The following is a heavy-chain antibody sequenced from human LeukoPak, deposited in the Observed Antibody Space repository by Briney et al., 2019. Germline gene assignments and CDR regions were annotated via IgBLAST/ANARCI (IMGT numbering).Heavy chain of an antibody. CDR1: GFTFTAYW. D-gene: IGHD1-14*01. V-gene: IGHV3-7*01. CDR2: ISQDGTET. J-gene: IGHJ4*02. CDR3: TNGIYRTSY. Sequence: GGSLRLSCAASGFTFTAYWMTWVRQAPGKGLEWVAHISQDGTETYFLDSARGRFTISRDNAKNSLYLQMNSLRAEDTAVYYCTNGIYRTSYWGRGTLVTVSS.